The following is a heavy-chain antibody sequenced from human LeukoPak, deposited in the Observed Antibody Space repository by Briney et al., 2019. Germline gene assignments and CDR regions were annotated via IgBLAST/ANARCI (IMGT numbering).Heavy chain of an antibody. CDR3: ARDRAALQDWVEFDP. V-gene: IGHV3-66*03. CDR1: GFRVSDYY. Sequence: GGSLRLSCAVSGFRVSDYYMSRVRQAPGKGLECVGLIRDSGEAFYADFVRGRFAISRDESENTLYLQMNSLRVEDTAVYFCARDRAALQDWVEFDPWGQGTPVIVSS. D-gene: IGHD3/OR15-3a*01. CDR2: IRDSGEA. J-gene: IGHJ5*02.